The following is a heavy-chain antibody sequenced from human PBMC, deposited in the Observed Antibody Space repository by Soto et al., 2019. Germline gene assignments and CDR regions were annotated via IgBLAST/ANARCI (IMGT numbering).Heavy chain of an antibody. CDR3: ARNPNTPYSSSWYPFDY. CDR1: GYSFTSYW. D-gene: IGHD6-13*01. J-gene: IGHJ4*02. V-gene: IGHV5-10-1*01. CDR2: IDPSDSYT. Sequence: LGESLKISCKGSGYSFTSYWISWVRQMPGKGLEWMGRIDPSDSYTNYSPSFQGHVTISADKSISTAYLQWSSLKASDTAMYYCARNPNTPYSSSWYPFDYWGQGTLVTVSS.